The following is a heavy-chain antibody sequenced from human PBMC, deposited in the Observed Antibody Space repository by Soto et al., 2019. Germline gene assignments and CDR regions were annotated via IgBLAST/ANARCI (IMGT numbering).Heavy chain of an antibody. D-gene: IGHD6-6*01. CDR2: IIPILGIA. CDR3: AREERYSSSSGWFDP. Sequence: ASVKVSCKASGGTFSSYTISWVRQAPGQGLEWMGRIIPILGIANYAQKFQGRVTITGDKSTSTAYMELSSLRSEDTAVYYCAREERYSSSSGWFDPWGQGTLVTVS. CDR1: GGTFSSYT. V-gene: IGHV1-69*04. J-gene: IGHJ5*02.